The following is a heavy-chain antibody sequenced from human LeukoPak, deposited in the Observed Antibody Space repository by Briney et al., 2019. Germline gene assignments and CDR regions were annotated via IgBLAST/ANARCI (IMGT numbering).Heavy chain of an antibody. CDR3: TRHFFSE. CDR1: GFTISDHY. CDR2: SRNKADSYTT. V-gene: IGHV3-72*01. Sequence: PGGSLRLSCAASGFTISDHYMDWVRPAPGKGLEWVGRSRNKADSYTTYYAASVKGRFTISRDDSKNSLYLQMNSLKAEDTAVYYCTRHFFSEWGQGTLVTVSS. J-gene: IGHJ4*02. D-gene: IGHD3-3*02.